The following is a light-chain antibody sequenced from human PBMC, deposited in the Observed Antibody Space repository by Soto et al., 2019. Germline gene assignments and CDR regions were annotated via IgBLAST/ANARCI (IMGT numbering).Light chain of an antibody. CDR2: EVT. J-gene: IGLJ2*01. CDR1: YSDIGDYNY. CDR3: SSYSGTNSNVI. V-gene: IGLV2-8*01. Sequence: QSALTQPPSASGSPGQSVTISCAGTYSDIGDYNYVSWYQQHPDKVPKLIIYEVTKRPSVVPDRFSGSKSGYTASLTVSDLQPADEAVYYCSSYSGTNSNVIFGGGTKVTVL.